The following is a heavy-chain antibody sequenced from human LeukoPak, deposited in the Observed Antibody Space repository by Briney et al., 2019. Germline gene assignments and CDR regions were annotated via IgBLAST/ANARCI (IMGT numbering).Heavy chain of an antibody. D-gene: IGHD3-10*01. J-gene: IGHJ4*02. CDR2: INPNSGGT. Sequence: ASVKVSCKASGYTFTGYYMHWVRQAPGQGLEWMGWINPNSGGTNYAQKFQGRVTMTRDTSISTAYMELSRLRSDDTAVYYCAREDWSWFGELPSFDYWGQGTLVTVSS. CDR1: GYTFTGYY. CDR3: AREDWSWFGELPSFDY. V-gene: IGHV1-2*02.